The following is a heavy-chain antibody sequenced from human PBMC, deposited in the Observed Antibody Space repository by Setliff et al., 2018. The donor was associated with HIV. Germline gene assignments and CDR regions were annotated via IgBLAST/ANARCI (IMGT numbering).Heavy chain of an antibody. J-gene: IGHJ6*02. CDR1: GGSISSGNHY. CDR2: MHASGST. V-gene: IGHV4-61*09. CDR3: AREIPFRGNANMWDYYAMDV. Sequence: PSETLSLTCTVSGGSISSGNHYWAWIRQPAGKRLEWIGHMHASGSTYYNPSLNSRASLSVDTSNSQVSLRLTSVTAADTAVYYCAREIPFRGNANMWDYYAMDVWGQGITVS. D-gene: IGHD3-16*01.